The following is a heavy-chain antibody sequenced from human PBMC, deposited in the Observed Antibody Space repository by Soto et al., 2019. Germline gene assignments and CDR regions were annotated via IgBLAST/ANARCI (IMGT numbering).Heavy chain of an antibody. Sequence: ASVKVSCKASGYTFTSYGISWVRQAPGQGLEWMGWISAYNGNTNYAQKLQGRVTMTTDTSTSTAYMELRSLRSDDTAVYYCARLSYYDSTYMPLAFDIWGQGTMVTVSS. CDR1: GYTFTSYG. J-gene: IGHJ3*02. CDR2: ISAYNGNT. D-gene: IGHD3-22*01. CDR3: ARLSYYDSTYMPLAFDI. V-gene: IGHV1-18*01.